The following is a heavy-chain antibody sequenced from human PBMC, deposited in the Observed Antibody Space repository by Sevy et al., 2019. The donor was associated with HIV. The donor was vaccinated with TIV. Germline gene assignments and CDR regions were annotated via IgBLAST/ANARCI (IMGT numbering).Heavy chain of an antibody. Sequence: VGSLRLSCAASGFTFSSYGMHWVRQAPGKGLEWVAVISYDGSNKYYADSVKGRFTISRDNSKNTLYLQMNSLRAEDTDVYYCARDLSYYVLWSGHYGMDVWGQGTTVTVSS. CDR2: ISYDGSNK. CDR3: ARDLSYYVLWSGHYGMDV. J-gene: IGHJ6*02. V-gene: IGHV3-30*03. D-gene: IGHD3-3*01. CDR1: GFTFSSYG.